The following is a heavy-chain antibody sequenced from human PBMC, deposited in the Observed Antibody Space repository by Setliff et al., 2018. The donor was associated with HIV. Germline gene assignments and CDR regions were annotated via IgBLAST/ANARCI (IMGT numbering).Heavy chain of an antibody. CDR3: ARDLFYSGRSGPYYFDY. J-gene: IGHJ4*02. V-gene: IGHV3-21*01. Sequence: GGSLRLSCAASGFTFSSYSMNWVRQAPGKGLEWVSSISSSSSYIYYADSVKGRFTISRDNAKNSLYLQMNSLRAEDTAVYYCARDLFYSGRSGPYYFDYWGQGTLVTVS. CDR1: GFTFSSYS. D-gene: IGHD1-26*01. CDR2: ISSSSSYI.